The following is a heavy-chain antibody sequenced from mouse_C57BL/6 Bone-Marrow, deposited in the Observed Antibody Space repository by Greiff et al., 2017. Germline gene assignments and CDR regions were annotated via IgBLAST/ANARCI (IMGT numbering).Heavy chain of an antibody. J-gene: IGHJ2*01. CDR2: IYPGNSDT. D-gene: IGHD1-1*01. CDR1: GYTFTSYW. Sequence: VQLQQSGTVLARPGASVKMSCKTSGYTFTSYWMHWVKPRPGQGLEWIGAIYPGNSDTSYNQKFKGKAKLTAVTSASTAYMELSSLTNEDAAVYYCTRSHYYGSSRYYFDYWGQGTTLTVSS. V-gene: IGHV1-5*01. CDR3: TRSHYYGSSRYYFDY.